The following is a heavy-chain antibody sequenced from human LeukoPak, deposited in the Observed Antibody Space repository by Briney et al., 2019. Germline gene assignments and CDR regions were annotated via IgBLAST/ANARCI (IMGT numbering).Heavy chain of an antibody. J-gene: IGHJ4*02. CDR1: GFTFTKYW. D-gene: IGHD6-19*01. V-gene: IGHV3-7*03. CDR3: AKSGGAVAANALYYFDY. Sequence: GDSLRLSCAASGFTFTKYWMTWVRQAPGKGLEWVGNIKQDGSDKNYMDSVKGRFTISRDNSKNTLYLQMNSLRAEDTAVYYCAKSGGAVAANALYYFDYWGQGTLVTVSS. CDR2: IKQDGSDK.